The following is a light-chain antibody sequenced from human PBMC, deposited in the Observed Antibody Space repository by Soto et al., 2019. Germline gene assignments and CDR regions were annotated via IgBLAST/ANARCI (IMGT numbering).Light chain of an antibody. CDR3: SSYTSSATLI. CDR2: EVS. Sequence: QSVLTQPASVSGSPGQSITISCAGTSSDVGGYKYVSWYQQHPGKAPKIIIHEVSSRPSGVSYRFSGSKSGNTASLTISGLQAEDEADYYCSSYTSSATLIFGVGTKLTVL. J-gene: IGLJ2*01. CDR1: SSDVGGYKY. V-gene: IGLV2-14*01.